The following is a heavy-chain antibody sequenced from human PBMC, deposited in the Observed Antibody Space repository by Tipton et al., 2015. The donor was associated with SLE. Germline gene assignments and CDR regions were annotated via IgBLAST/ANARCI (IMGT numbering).Heavy chain of an antibody. V-gene: IGHV6-1*01. CDR3: AKQGGGWYGNFDY. D-gene: IGHD6-19*01. Sequence: GLVKPSQTLSLTCAISGDSVSSHSAAWNWIRQSPSRGLEWLGRTYHRSKWYNDYPVSVKSRITINPDTSKNQFSLKLKSVTAADTAVYYCAKQGGGWYGNFDYWGRGTLVTVSS. CDR1: GDSVSSHSAA. CDR2: TYHRSKWYN. J-gene: IGHJ4*02.